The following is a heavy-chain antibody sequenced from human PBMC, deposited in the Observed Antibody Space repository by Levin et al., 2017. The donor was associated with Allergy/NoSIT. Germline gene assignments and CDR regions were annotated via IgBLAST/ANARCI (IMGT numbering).Heavy chain of an antibody. Sequence: SQTLSLTCAVSGGSISSGGYSWSWIRQPPGKGLEWIGHIYQSGSTYYNPSLKSRVTISVDRSKNQFSLKLSSVTAADTAVYYCARDKYSSSDWGQGTLVTVSS. CDR2: IYQSGST. D-gene: IGHD6-13*01. J-gene: IGHJ4*02. CDR1: GGSISSGGYS. CDR3: ARDKYSSSD. V-gene: IGHV4-30-2*01.